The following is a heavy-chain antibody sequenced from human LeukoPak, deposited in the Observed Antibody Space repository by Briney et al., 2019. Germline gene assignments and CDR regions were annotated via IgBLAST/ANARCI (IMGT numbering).Heavy chain of an antibody. CDR1: GGSISSHY. Sequence: PSETLSPTCTVSGGSISSHYWSWIRQPPGKGLEWIGYIYYSGSTNYNPSLKSRVTISIDMSKNQFSLKLSSVTAADTAVYYCARADFDLGGNLDYWGQGTLVTVSS. J-gene: IGHJ4*02. V-gene: IGHV4-59*11. CDR2: IYYSGST. CDR3: ARADFDLGGNLDY. D-gene: IGHD4-23*01.